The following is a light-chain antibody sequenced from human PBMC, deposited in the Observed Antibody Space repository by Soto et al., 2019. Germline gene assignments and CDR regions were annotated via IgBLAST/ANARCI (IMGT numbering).Light chain of an antibody. V-gene: IGKV3D-15*01. J-gene: IGKJ5*01. CDR2: GAS. CDR3: QQYSKWPIT. Sequence: EIVMTQSPATLSVSPGERATLSCRASQSVSSNLAWYQQKPGQAPRLLIYGASSRATGIPDRFSGSGSGTEFTLTISSLQPEDFAVYYCQQYSKWPITFGQGTRLEIK. CDR1: QSVSSN.